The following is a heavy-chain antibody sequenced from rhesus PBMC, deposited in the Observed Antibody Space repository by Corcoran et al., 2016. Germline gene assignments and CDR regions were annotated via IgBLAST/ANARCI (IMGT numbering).Heavy chain of an antibody. CDR1: GYSISSGYY. Sequence: QVQLQESGPGVVKPSETLSLTCAVSGYSISSGYYWGWIRQPPGKGLEYIGFIIGSSGNTYYNPSLKVRVTNSKYTSKTPFSLKLSSVTAADTAVYYCARLPYYSNYFDYWGQGVLVTVSS. V-gene: IGHV4-99*01. D-gene: IGHD3-9*01. J-gene: IGHJ4*01. CDR3: ARLPYYSNYFDY. CDR2: IIGSSGNT.